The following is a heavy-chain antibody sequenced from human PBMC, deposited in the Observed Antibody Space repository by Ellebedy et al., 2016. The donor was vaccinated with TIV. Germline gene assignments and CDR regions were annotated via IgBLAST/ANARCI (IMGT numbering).Heavy chain of an antibody. CDR1: GFTLSLYW. D-gene: IGHD3-10*01. J-gene: IGHJ4*02. CDR2: IKQDGSER. Sequence: GGSLRLXCAASGFTLSLYWMSWVRQAPGKGLEWVANIKQDGSERNYVDSVKGRFAISRDNAKNSLYLQMNSLGVEDTAVYYCAKDHVMGSYWGQGTLVSVSS. CDR3: AKDHVMGSY. V-gene: IGHV3-7*01.